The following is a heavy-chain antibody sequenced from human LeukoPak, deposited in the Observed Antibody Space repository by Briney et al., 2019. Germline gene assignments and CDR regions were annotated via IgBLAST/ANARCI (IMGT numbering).Heavy chain of an antibody. CDR1: GFIFTSYG. D-gene: IGHD4-11*01. CDR2: ISAYNGDT. V-gene: IGHV1-18*01. Sequence: ASVKVSCKASGFIFTSYGITWVRQAPGQGLEWLGWISAYNGDTKYAQKVQGRVTMTTDTSTSTAYMDLRGLRSDDTAVYYCARIADYSLNWYFDLWGRGTLVTVSS. CDR3: ARIADYSLNWYFDL. J-gene: IGHJ2*01.